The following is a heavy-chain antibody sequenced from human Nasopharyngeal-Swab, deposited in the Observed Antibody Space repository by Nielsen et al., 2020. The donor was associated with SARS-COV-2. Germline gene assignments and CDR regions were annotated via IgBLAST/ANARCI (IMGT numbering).Heavy chain of an antibody. D-gene: IGHD3-22*01. CDR2: IYSSGRT. V-gene: IGHV3-53*01. J-gene: IGHJ3*02. CDR1: GFTFGNYW. Sequence: GESLKISCVASGFTFGNYWMHWVRQVPGKGLEWVSVIYSSGRTSHADSVKGRFTISRDNSKNMLYLQMNSLRAEDTAVYYCARAYDNSGDGFDTWGQGTMVTVSS. CDR3: ARAYDNSGDGFDT.